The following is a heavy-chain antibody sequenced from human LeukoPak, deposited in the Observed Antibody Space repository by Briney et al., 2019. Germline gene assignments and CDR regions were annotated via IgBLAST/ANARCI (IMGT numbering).Heavy chain of an antibody. V-gene: IGHV1-18*01. CDR1: GYTFTHYG. J-gene: IGHJ4*02. Sequence: ASVKVSCKASGYTFTHYGISWVRQAPGQGLEWMGWISAYNGNTYYEQKFQGRVTMTTDTSTSTAYMELRSLRSDDTAVYYCARITGPVRGSTAPRNSDSWGQGTLVTVSS. CDR3: ARITGPVRGSTAPRNSDS. CDR2: ISAYNGNT. D-gene: IGHD3-10*01.